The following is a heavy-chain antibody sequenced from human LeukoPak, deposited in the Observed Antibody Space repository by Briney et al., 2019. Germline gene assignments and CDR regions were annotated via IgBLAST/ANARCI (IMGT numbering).Heavy chain of an antibody. D-gene: IGHD5-24*01. Sequence: SVKVSCKASNYTFNNFGLSWVRQAPGQGLEWMGWISPYNWDTTYAQKFQGRVTMTTEASTRTAYLELRSLQSDDTAVYYCARMAPFNWFDPWGQGTLVTVSS. CDR1: NYTFNNFG. V-gene: IGHV1-18*01. CDR3: ARMAPFNWFDP. CDR2: ISPYNWDT. J-gene: IGHJ5*02.